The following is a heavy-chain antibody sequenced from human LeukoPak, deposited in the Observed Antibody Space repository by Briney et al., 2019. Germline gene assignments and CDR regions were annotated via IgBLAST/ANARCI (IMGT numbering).Heavy chain of an antibody. Sequence: SETLSLTCAVSSGSITSGAYSWNWIRQPPGKGLEWIGYIYHSGSTYYNPSLKSRVTISIDRSKNQFSLKLSSVTAADTAVYYCARHYGPWGQGTLVTVSS. J-gene: IGHJ5*02. CDR2: IYHSGST. CDR1: SGSITSGAYS. D-gene: IGHD3-16*01. V-gene: IGHV4-30-2*01. CDR3: ARHYGP.